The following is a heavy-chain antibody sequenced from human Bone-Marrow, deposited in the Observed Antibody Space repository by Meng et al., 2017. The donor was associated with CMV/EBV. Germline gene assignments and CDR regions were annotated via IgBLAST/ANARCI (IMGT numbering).Heavy chain of an antibody. J-gene: IGHJ4*02. V-gene: IGHV1-69*10. D-gene: IGHD6-13*01. CDR3: AAAAGSPLNY. CDR1: GGTFSDYA. CDR2: IIPILNIT. Sequence: SVKVSCKASGGTFSDYAITWVRQAPGQGLEWMGGIIPILNITTYAQKFQGTFTISADKSTSTAYMELSSLRSEDTAVYYCAAAAGSPLNYWGQGTLVTVSS.